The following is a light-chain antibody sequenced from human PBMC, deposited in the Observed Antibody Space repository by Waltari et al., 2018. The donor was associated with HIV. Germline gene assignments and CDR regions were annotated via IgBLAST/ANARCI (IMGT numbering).Light chain of an antibody. CDR1: SSNIGSKT. CDR3: ATWDDSLKGVV. CDR2: NNN. Sequence: QSVLTQPPSASGTPGQRVTISCSGSSSNIGSKTVNWYQQLPGTAPKLLIYNNNQWPSGVPDRFSGSKSGTLASLAISGLQSEDEADYYCATWDDSLKGVVFGGGTKLTVL. J-gene: IGLJ2*01. V-gene: IGLV1-44*01.